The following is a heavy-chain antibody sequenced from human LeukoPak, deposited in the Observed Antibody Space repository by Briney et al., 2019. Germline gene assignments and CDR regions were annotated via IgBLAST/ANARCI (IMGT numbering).Heavy chain of an antibody. V-gene: IGHV4-39*01. CDR3: ARRHTVTPYNWFDP. D-gene: IGHD4-17*01. CDR2: IYYSGST. Sequence: SETLSLTCTVSGGSISSSSYYWGWIRQPPGKRLEWIGSIYYSGSTYYNPSLKSRVTISVDTSKNQFSLKPSSVTAADTAVYYCARRHTVTPYNWFDPWGQGTLVTVSS. CDR1: GGSISSSSYY. J-gene: IGHJ5*02.